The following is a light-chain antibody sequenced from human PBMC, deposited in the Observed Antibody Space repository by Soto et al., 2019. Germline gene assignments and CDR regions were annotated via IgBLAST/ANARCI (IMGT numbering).Light chain of an antibody. CDR2: EVS. Sequence: QSVLTQPPSASGSPGQSVTISCTGTSSDVGGYNYVSWYQQHPGKAPKLMIYEVSERPSGVPDRFSGSKSGNTASLTVSGLQAEDEADYYCSSYVNSRSYVFGSGTKVTVL. CDR1: SSDVGGYNY. J-gene: IGLJ1*01. CDR3: SSYVNSRSYV. V-gene: IGLV2-8*01.